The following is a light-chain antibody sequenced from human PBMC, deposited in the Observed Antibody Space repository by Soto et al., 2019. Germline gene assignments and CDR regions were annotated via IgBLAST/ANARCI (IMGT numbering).Light chain of an antibody. CDR3: QQYGSSPTWT. J-gene: IGKJ1*01. CDR1: QSVTSSY. Sequence: ESVLTQSPGALLLSPGERATLSCRASQSVTSSYLAWYQQKPGQAPRLLIYGASSRATGIPDRFSGSGSGTDFTLTISRLEPEDFAVYYCQQYGSSPTWTFGQGTKV. V-gene: IGKV3-20*01. CDR2: GAS.